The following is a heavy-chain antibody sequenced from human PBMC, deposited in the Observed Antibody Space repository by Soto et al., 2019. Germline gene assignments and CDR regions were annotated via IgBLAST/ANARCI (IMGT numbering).Heavy chain of an antibody. CDR3: AKYFWSVPAAPFDY. CDR1: GFTFSSYA. CDR2: ISGSGGST. Sequence: PGGSLRLSCTASGFTFSSYAMSWVRQAPGKGLEWVSAISGSGGSTYYADSVKGRFTISRDNSKNTLYLQMNSLRAEDTAVYYCAKYFWSVPAAPFDYWGQGTLVTVSS. D-gene: IGHD2-2*01. V-gene: IGHV3-23*01. J-gene: IGHJ4*02.